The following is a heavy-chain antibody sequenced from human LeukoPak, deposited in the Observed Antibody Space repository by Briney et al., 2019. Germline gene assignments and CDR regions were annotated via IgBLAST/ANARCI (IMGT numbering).Heavy chain of an antibody. Sequence: GGSLRLSCAASGFTFSSYAMHWVRQAPGKGLEWGAVISYDGSNKYYADSVKGRFTISRDNSKSTLYLQMNSLRAEDTAIYYCASIAVAASDYWGQGTLVTVSS. CDR3: ASIAVAASDY. J-gene: IGHJ4*02. D-gene: IGHD6-19*01. CDR2: ISYDGSNK. CDR1: GFTFSSYA. V-gene: IGHV3-30*04.